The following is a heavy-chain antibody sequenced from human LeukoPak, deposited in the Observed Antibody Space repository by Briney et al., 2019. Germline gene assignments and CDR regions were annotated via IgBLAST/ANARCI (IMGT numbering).Heavy chain of an antibody. J-gene: IGHJ4*02. CDR2: IIPIFGTA. V-gene: IGHV1-69*13. CDR1: GGTFSSYA. CDR3: ARSHDLAGYYYFDY. Sequence: GASVKVSCKASGGTFSSYAISWVRQAPGQGLEWMGGIIPIFGTANYAQKFQGRVTITADESTSTAYMELSSLRSGDTAVYYCARSHDLAGYYYFDYWGQGTLVTVSS. D-gene: IGHD3-9*01.